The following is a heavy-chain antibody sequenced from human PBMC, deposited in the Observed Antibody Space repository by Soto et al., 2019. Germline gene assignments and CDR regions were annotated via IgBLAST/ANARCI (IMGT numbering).Heavy chain of an antibody. D-gene: IGHD6-13*01. CDR2: IIPIFGTA. CDR1: GGTFSSYA. CDR3: ARPRAGYSSSWYYFDY. J-gene: IGHJ4*02. V-gene: IGHV1-69*13. Sequence: ASVKVSCTASGGTFSSYAISWVRQAPGQGLEWMGGIIPIFGTANYAQKFQGRVTITADESTSTAYMELSSLRSEDTAVYYCARPRAGYSSSWYYFDYWGQGTLVTVSS.